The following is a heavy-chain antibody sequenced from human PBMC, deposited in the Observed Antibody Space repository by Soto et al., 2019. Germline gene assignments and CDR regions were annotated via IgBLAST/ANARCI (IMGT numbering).Heavy chain of an antibody. CDR2: IMPIFRTA. CDR3: AGDKDRKQVGGNYYYIMDV. Sequence: QVQLVQSGAEVKKPGSSLKVSCKASGGTFSSSAFSWVRQAPGQGLEWMGGIMPIFRTADYAQKFQGRVTITADESTSTAYMELSSLRSEDTGVYYCAGDKDRKQVGGNYYYIMDVWGQGTTVTVSS. D-gene: IGHD2-2*01. J-gene: IGHJ6*02. V-gene: IGHV1-69*12. CDR1: GGTFSSSA.